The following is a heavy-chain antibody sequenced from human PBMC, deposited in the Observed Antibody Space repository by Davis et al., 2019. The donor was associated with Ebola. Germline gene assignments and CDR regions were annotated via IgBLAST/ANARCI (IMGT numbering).Heavy chain of an antibody. D-gene: IGHD1-1*01. CDR2: MNPNSGNT. J-gene: IGHJ2*01. CDR1: VYTFTSYD. CDR3: ARGYWRYFDL. V-gene: IGHV1-8*01. Sequence: ASSVNVSCKASVYTFTSYDINWVRQATGQGLEWMGWMNPNSGNTGYAQKFQGRVTMTRNTPISTAYMELSSLRSEDTAVYYCARGYWRYFDLWGRGTLVTVSS.